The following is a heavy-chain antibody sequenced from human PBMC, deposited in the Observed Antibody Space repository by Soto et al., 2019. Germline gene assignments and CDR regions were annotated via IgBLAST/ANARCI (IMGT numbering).Heavy chain of an antibody. J-gene: IGHJ4*02. CDR3: TRVLWFGESYPFDH. CDR1: AFTVSSNY. V-gene: IGHV3-53*01. CDR2: MYSGGNT. Sequence: GGSLRLSCAASAFTVSSNYMNWVRQAPGKGLEWVSLMYSGGNTFYADSVKGRFTISRDNSKNTLYLQMNSLRPEDTAVYYCTRVLWFGESYPFDHWGQGTLVTVSS. D-gene: IGHD3-10*01.